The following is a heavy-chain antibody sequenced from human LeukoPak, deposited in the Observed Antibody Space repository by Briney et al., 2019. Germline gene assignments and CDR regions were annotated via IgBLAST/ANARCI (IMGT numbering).Heavy chain of an antibody. Sequence: PSETLSLTCTVSGGSISSYHWSWIRQPPGKGLEWIGYIYYSGSTNYNPSLKSRVTISVDTSKNQFSLKLSSVTAADTAVYYCARMGLLWFGELSPAWFDPWGQGTLVTVSS. CDR1: GGSISSYH. D-gene: IGHD3-10*01. CDR3: ARMGLLWFGELSPAWFDP. V-gene: IGHV4-59*01. J-gene: IGHJ5*02. CDR2: IYYSGST.